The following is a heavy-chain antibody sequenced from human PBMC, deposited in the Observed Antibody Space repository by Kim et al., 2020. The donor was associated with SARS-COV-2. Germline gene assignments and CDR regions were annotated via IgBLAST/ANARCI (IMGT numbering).Heavy chain of an antibody. V-gene: IGHV3-7*01. CDR1: GFFSGGHW. J-gene: IGHJ4*02. CDR3: LRHSGHYFDL. D-gene: IGHD6-25*01. CDR2: LNENVIQT. Sequence: GSLRLSCEGSGFFSGGHWMSWVRQAPGKGREWVAILNENVIQTFYADSVKGRFTISRDTAKTSVYLQMDGLRGDDTAVYYCLRHSGHYFDLWGQGTLVT.